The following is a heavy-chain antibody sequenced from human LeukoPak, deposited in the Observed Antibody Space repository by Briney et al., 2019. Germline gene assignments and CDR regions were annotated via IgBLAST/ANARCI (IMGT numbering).Heavy chain of an antibody. Sequence: GGSLRLSCAASGFSFISYGMHWVRQAPGKGLEWVGVISDDGRSKDYADSVKGRFTISRDNSKDALYLQMNSLRDEDTAVYYCAKRPSDYGDYVSYFDYWGQGTLVTVSS. D-gene: IGHD4-17*01. CDR2: ISDDGRSK. CDR3: AKRPSDYGDYVSYFDY. V-gene: IGHV3-30*18. J-gene: IGHJ4*02. CDR1: GFSFISYG.